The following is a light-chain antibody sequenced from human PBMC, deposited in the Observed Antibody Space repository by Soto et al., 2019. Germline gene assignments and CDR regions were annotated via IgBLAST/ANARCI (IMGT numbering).Light chain of an antibody. CDR3: CSYAAGSTVV. J-gene: IGLJ2*01. Sequence: QSVLTQPASVSGSPGQSITISCTGTSSDVGSYNLVSWYQRHPGKAPKLMIYEGSKRPSGVSNRFSGSKSGNTASLTISGLQAEDEADYYCCSYAAGSTVVFGGGTKLTVL. CDR1: SSDVGSYNL. CDR2: EGS. V-gene: IGLV2-23*01.